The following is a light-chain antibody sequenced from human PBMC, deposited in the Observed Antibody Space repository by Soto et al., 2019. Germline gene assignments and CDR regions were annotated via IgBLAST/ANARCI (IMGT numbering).Light chain of an antibody. Sequence: EIVLTQSPGTLSLSPGERATLSCRASQSVSSSYLAWCQQKPGQAPRLLIYGASSRATGIPDRFSGSGSGTDSTLTLCGLEPEDFAVYFCQQYGSSPPNTFGQGTNLEIK. V-gene: IGKV3-20*01. CDR1: QSVSSSY. J-gene: IGKJ2*01. CDR2: GAS. CDR3: QQYGSSPPNT.